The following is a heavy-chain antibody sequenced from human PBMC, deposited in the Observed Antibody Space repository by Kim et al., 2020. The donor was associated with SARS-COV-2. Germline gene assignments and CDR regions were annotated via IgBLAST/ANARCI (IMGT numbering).Heavy chain of an antibody. V-gene: IGHV4-39*01. D-gene: IGHD2-2*01. CDR2: IYYSGST. Sequence: SETLSLTCTVSGGSISSSSYYWGWIRQPPGKGLEWIGSIYYSGSTYDNPSLKSRATISVDTSKNQFSLKLSSVTAADTAVYYCARRFRGGIVVVPAADYYEGMDVWGQGTTVTVSS. CDR1: GGSISSSSYY. CDR3: ARRFRGGIVVVPAADYYEGMDV. J-gene: IGHJ6*02.